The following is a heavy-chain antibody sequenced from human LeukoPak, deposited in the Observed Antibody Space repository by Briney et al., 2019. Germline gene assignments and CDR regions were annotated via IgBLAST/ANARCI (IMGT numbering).Heavy chain of an antibody. D-gene: IGHD6-6*01. J-gene: IGHJ4*02. Sequence: GGPLRLSCAASGFTFSSYGMHWVRQAPGKGLEWVAVISYDGSNKYYADSVKGRFTISRGNAKNTLYLQMNSLRAEDTAVYYCARDGYSSSFYFDYWGQGTLVTVSS. CDR1: GFTFSSYG. CDR2: ISYDGSNK. CDR3: ARDGYSSSFYFDY. V-gene: IGHV3-30*03.